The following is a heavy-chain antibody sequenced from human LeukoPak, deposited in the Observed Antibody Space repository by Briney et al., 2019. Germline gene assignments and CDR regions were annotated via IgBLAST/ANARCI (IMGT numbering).Heavy chain of an antibody. CDR1: GYTFTSYA. J-gene: IGHJ3*02. CDR3: ARDRVFDWLSDTDAFDI. D-gene: IGHD3-9*01. CDR2: INAGNGNT. Sequence: ASVKVSCKASGYTFTSYAMHWVRQAPGQRLEWMGWINAGNGNTKYSQKFQGRVTNTRDTSASTAYMELSSLRSEDTAVYYCARDRVFDWLSDTDAFDIWGQGTMVTVSS. V-gene: IGHV1-3*01.